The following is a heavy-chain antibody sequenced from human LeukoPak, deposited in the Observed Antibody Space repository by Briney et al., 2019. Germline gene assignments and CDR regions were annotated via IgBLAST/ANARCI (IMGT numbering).Heavy chain of an antibody. V-gene: IGHV6-1*01. J-gene: IGHJ4*02. D-gene: IGHD1-26*01. Sequence: SQTLSLTCAISGDSVSSNSVAWNWIRQSPSRGLEWLGSPYYRYKWYNGYAVSVKGRITINPDTSKDQVSLQLDSVTPEDTAVYYCARGGSYSFDYWGQGTLVTVPS. CDR3: ARGGSYSFDY. CDR1: GDSVSSNSVA. CDR2: PYYRYKWYN.